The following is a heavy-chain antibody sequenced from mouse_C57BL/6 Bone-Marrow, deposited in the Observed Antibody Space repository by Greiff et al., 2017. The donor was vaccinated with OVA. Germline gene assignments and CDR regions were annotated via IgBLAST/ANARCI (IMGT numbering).Heavy chain of an antibody. D-gene: IGHD3-2*02. J-gene: IGHJ2*01. CDR1: GFTFSSYA. Sequence: EVKLMESGGGLVKPGGSLKLSCAASGFTFSSYAMSWVRQTPEKRLEWVATISDGGSYTYYPDNVKGRFTISRDNAKNNLYLQMSHLKSEDTAMYYCAREGAAQAPHYFDYWGQGTTLTVSS. CDR2: ISDGGSYT. V-gene: IGHV5-4*01. CDR3: AREGAAQAPHYFDY.